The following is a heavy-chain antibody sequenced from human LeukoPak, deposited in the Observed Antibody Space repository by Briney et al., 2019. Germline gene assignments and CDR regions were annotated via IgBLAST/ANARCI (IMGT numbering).Heavy chain of an antibody. J-gene: IGHJ3*02. CDR2: IYYSGST. Sequence: PSQTLSLTCTVSGGSISSGGYYWSWIRQHPGKVLEWIGHIYYSGSTYYNPSLKSRVTISVDTSKNQFSLKLSSVTAADKAVYYCARSSGGSTDAFDIWGQGTMVTVSS. CDR1: GGSISSGGYY. CDR3: ARSSGGSTDAFDI. V-gene: IGHV4-31*03. D-gene: IGHD2-15*01.